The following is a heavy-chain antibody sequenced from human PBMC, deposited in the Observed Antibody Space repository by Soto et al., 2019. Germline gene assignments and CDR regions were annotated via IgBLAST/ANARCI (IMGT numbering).Heavy chain of an antibody. CDR2: ISAYNGNT. V-gene: IGHV1-18*04. CDR3: ARAAGYCSGGSCYVYAFDI. Sequence: ASVKVSCKASGYTFTSYGISWVRQAPGQGLEWMGWISAYNGNTNYAQKLQGRVTMTTDTSTSTAYMELRSLRSDDTAVYYCARAAGYCSGGSCYVYAFDIWGQGTMVTASS. J-gene: IGHJ3*02. D-gene: IGHD2-15*01. CDR1: GYTFTSYG.